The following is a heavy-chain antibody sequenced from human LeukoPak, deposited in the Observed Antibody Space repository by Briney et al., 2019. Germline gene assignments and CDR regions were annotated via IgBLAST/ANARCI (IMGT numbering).Heavy chain of an antibody. CDR3: ARAWDYVWGSYPGVPGY. J-gene: IGHJ4*02. CDR1: GFTFSSYS. CDR2: ISSSSSYI. V-gene: IGHV3-21*01. D-gene: IGHD3-16*02. Sequence: GGSLRLSCAASGFTFSSYSMNRVRQAPGKGLEWVSSISSSSSYIYYADSVKGRFTISRDNAKNPLSLQMNSLRAEDTAVYYCARAWDYVWGSYPGVPGYWGQGTLVTVSS.